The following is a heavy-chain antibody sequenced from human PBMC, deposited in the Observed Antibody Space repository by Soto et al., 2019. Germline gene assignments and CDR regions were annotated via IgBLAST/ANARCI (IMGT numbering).Heavy chain of an antibody. CDR1: GFTFSSYW. CDR2: IKQDGSEK. Sequence: EVQLVESGGGLVQPGGSLILSCAASGFTFSSYWMSWVRQAPGKGLEWVANIKQDGSEKYYVDSVKGRFTISRDNAKNSLCLQMNSLRAEDTAVYYCAREQWLPHYYFDYWGQGTLVTVSS. J-gene: IGHJ4*02. D-gene: IGHD6-19*01. CDR3: AREQWLPHYYFDY. V-gene: IGHV3-7*03.